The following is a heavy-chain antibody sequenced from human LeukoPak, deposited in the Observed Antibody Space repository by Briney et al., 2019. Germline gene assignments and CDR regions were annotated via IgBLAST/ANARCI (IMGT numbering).Heavy chain of an antibody. CDR2: IKEDGSEK. J-gene: IGHJ4*02. CDR1: GFTFSSYW. Sequence: GGSLRLSCAASGFTFSSYWMSWVRQAPGKGLEWVANIKEDGSEKYYVDSVKGRFTISRDNAKNSLYLQMNSPRAEDTAVYYCARELAYSTTQNYWGQGTLVTVSS. CDR3: ARELAYSTTQNY. V-gene: IGHV3-7*01. D-gene: IGHD6-13*01.